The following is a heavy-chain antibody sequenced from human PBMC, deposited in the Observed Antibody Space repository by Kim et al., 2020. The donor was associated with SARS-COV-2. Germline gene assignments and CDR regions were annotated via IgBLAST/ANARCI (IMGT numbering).Heavy chain of an antibody. CDR3: AKDIGSGSYQLGY. J-gene: IGHJ4*02. CDR1: GFTFDDYA. CDR2: ISWNSGSI. V-gene: IGHV3-9*01. Sequence: LRLSCAASGFTFDDYAMHWVRQAPGKGLEWVSGISWNSGSIGYADSVKGRFTISRDNAKNSLYLQMNSLRAEDTALYYCAKDIGSGSYQLGYWGQGTLVTVSS. D-gene: IGHD3-10*01.